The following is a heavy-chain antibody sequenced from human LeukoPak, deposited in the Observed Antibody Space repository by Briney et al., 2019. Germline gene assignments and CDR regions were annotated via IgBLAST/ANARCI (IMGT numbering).Heavy chain of an antibody. D-gene: IGHD6-19*01. CDR2: IRSKAYGGTT. J-gene: IGHJ4*02. CDR1: GFTFGDYG. CDR3: TRSSSGWYSDY. Sequence: GESLRLSCTASGFTFGDYGMSWVRQAPGKGLEWVGFIRSKAYGGTTEYAASVKGRFIISRDDFKSIAYLQMNSLKTEDTAVYYCTRSSSGWYSDYWGQGTLVTVSS. V-gene: IGHV3-49*04.